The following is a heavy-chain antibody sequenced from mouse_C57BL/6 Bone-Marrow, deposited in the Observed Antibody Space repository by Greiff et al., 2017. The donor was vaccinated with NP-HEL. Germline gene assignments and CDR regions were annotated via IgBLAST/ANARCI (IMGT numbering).Heavy chain of an antibody. D-gene: IGHD1-1*01. CDR1: GFTFSSYA. V-gene: IGHV5-4*01. J-gene: IGHJ4*01. CDR2: ISDGGSYT. CDR3: ARVTTVVEDAMDY. Sequence: VQLKESGGGLVKPGGSLKLSCAASGFTFSSYAMSWVRQTPEKRLEWVATISDGGSYTYYPDNVKGRFTISRDNAKNNLYLQMSHLKSEDTAMYYCARVTTVVEDAMDYWGQGTSVTVSS.